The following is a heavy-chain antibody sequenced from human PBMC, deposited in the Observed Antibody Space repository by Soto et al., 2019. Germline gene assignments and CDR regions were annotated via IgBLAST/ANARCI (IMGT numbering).Heavy chain of an antibody. CDR2: IYYSGST. CDR3: ERIPCGGDFLIRHYYYYYMDV. D-gene: IGHD2-21*01. J-gene: IGHJ6*03. Sequence: SETLSLTCTVSGGSISSSSYYWGWIRQPPGKGLEWIGSIYYSGSTYYNPSLKSRVTISVDTSKNQFSLKLSSVTAADTAVYYCERIPCGGDFLIRHYYYYYMDVWGKVTTVTVSS. V-gene: IGHV4-39*01. CDR1: GGSISSSSYY.